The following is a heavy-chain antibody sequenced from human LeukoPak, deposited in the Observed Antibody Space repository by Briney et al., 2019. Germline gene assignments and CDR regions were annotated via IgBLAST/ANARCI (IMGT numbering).Heavy chain of an antibody. CDR3: ARCPIGSPPRYMDV. D-gene: IGHD1-26*01. CDR2: IYTSGNT. CDR1: GGSINSYY. Sequence: PSETLSLTCTVSGGSINSYYWNWIRQPPGKGLEWIGYIYTSGNTNYNPSLKSRVTISLDSSKNQFSLKLSSVTAADTAVYYCARCPIGSPPRYMDVWGKGTTVTVSS. J-gene: IGHJ6*03. V-gene: IGHV4-4*08.